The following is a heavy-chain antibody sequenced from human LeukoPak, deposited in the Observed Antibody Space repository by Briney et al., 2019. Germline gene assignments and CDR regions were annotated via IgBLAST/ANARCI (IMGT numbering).Heavy chain of an antibody. V-gene: IGHV1-2*02. D-gene: IGHD1-1*01. CDR1: GYTFTGYY. CDR2: INPNINGT. J-gene: IGHJ4*02. Sequence: GASVKVSCKASGYTFTGYYIHWVRQAPGQGLEWMGWINPNINGTNYAQKFQGRVTMTGDRSISTAYMELSRLRSDDTAVYYCARGERNDYWGQGTLVTVSS. CDR3: ARGERNDY.